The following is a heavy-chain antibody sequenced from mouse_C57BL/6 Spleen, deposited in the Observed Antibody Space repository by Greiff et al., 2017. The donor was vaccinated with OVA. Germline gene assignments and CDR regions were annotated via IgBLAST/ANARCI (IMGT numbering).Heavy chain of an antibody. Sequence: VQLQQSGAELVRPGASVTLSCKASGYTFTDYEMHWVKQTPVHGLEWIGAIDPETGGTAYNQKFKGKAILTADKSSSTAYMELRSLTSEDSAVYYCTRYATVVGMDYWGQGTSVTVSS. CDR1: GYTFTDYE. J-gene: IGHJ4*01. CDR3: TRYATVVGMDY. D-gene: IGHD1-1*01. V-gene: IGHV1-15*01. CDR2: IDPETGGT.